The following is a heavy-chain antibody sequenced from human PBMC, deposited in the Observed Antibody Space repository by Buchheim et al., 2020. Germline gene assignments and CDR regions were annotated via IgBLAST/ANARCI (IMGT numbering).Heavy chain of an antibody. CDR1: GFSLSTSGEG. CDR3: AHRRVPREPLLSVAYFDL. Sequence: QITLKESGPTLVKPTQTLTLTCTFSGFSLSTSGEGVGWIRQPPGKALEWLALIYWDGDKRYSPSLKTRLTITKDTSKNQVVLTMTNMDPVDTATYYCAHRRVPREPLLSVAYFDLWGRGTL. J-gene: IGHJ2*01. V-gene: IGHV2-5*02. CDR2: IYWDGDK. D-gene: IGHD2-2*01.